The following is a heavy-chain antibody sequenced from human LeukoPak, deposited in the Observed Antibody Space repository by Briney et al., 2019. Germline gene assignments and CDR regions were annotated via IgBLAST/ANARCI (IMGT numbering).Heavy chain of an antibody. V-gene: IGHV3-23*01. CDR3: AKSSMIVVGGFDY. Sequence: GGSLRLSCAASGLTFSSHWMHWVRQAPGKGLVWVSTISGSGGSTYYADFVKGRFTISRDNSKNTLYLQMNSLRAEDTAVYYCAKSSMIVVGGFDYWGQGTLVTVSS. CDR2: ISGSGGST. J-gene: IGHJ4*02. CDR1: GLTFSSHW. D-gene: IGHD3-22*01.